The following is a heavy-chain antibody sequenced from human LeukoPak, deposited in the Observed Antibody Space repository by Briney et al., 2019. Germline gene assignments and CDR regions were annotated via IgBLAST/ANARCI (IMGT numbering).Heavy chain of an antibody. CDR1: GDSMSSYY. D-gene: IGHD1-20*01. V-gene: IGHV4-59*01. CDR2: IYYSGST. CDR3: ARDRGINGNLGWFDP. Sequence: SETLSLTCTVSGDSMSSYYWGWIRQPPGKGLEWIGDIYYSGSTNYNPSLKSRVIILADTSKNQFSLRLSSVTAADTAVYYCARDRGINGNLGWFDPWGQGTLVTVSS. J-gene: IGHJ5*02.